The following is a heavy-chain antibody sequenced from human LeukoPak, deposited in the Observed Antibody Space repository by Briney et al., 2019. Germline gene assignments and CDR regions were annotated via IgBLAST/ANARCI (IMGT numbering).Heavy chain of an antibody. CDR3: AREGRDGFRTIDY. J-gene: IGHJ4*02. D-gene: IGHD5-24*01. CDR1: GYGFTSYW. Sequence: GESLKISCKASGYGFTSYWIGWVRQMPGKGLEWMGIIYPGDSDSRYSPSFQGQVTISADKSLSTAYLQWTSLKASDTAMYYCAREGRDGFRTIDYWGQGTLVTVSS. V-gene: IGHV5-51*01. CDR2: IYPGDSDS.